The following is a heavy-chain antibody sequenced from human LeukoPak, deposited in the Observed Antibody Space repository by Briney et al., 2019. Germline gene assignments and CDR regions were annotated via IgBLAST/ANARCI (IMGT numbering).Heavy chain of an antibody. CDR3: ARAYYYGSGSNFPFDY. V-gene: IGHV3-23*01. D-gene: IGHD3-10*01. CDR2: ISDSGGST. J-gene: IGHJ4*02. Sequence: PGGSLRLSCVVSGFIFSNYAMTWVRQAPGKGLEWVSVISDSGGSTNYADSVKGRFIISRDNSRDTLYLQMNSLRAEDTAVYYCARAYYYGSGSNFPFDYWGQGTLVTVSS. CDR1: GFIFSNYA.